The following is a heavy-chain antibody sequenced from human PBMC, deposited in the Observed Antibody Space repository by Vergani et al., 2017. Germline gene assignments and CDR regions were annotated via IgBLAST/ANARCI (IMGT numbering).Heavy chain of an antibody. CDR2: IHTGGST. J-gene: IGHJ2*01. V-gene: IGHV4-59*10. CDR3: AKERGGYDFWSSSVHWYFDL. CDR1: GESFGSFY. Sequence: VQLQQWGAGVVKPSGTLSLTCAVFGESFGSFYWSWIRKPAGKGPEWIGHIHTGGSTDLNPSFKSRVSISVDTSKSQFSLKLNSVTVAEPAVYYCAKERGGYDFWSSSVHWYFDLWGRGTLVTVSS. D-gene: IGHD3/OR15-3a*01.